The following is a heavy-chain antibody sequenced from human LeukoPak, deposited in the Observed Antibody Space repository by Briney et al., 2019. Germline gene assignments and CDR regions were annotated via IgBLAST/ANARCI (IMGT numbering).Heavy chain of an antibody. CDR1: GFTFSGYN. CDR2: LSASTTYI. Sequence: GGSLRLSCAASGFTFSGYNMNWVHQAPGKGLEWVSSLSASTTYIYYADSVKGRFTISRDNAKNPLYLQMNSLRGEDTAVYYCARGQNGFDYWGQGTLVTVSS. V-gene: IGHV3-21*01. J-gene: IGHJ4*02. D-gene: IGHD2-8*01. CDR3: ARGQNGFDY.